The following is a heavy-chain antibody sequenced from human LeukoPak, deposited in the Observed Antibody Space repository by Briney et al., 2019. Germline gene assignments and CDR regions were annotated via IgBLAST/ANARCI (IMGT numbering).Heavy chain of an antibody. J-gene: IGHJ5*02. Sequence: PGGSLRLSCAASGFTFSSYGMHWVRQAPGKGLEWVAVIWYDGSNKYYADSVKGRFAISRDNSKNTLYLQMNSLRAEDTAVYYCARDPWDSRAFDPWGQGTLVTVSS. CDR3: ARDPWDSRAFDP. CDR2: IWYDGSNK. D-gene: IGHD6-13*01. CDR1: GFTFSSYG. V-gene: IGHV3-33*01.